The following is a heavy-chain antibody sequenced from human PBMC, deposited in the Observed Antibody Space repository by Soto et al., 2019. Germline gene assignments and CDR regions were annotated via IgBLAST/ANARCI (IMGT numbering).Heavy chain of an antibody. CDR3: ARVSLDSYPDY. CDR1: GFTFSFFS. V-gene: IGHV3-21*02. CDR2: ISHNSGHM. D-gene: IGHD5-18*01. J-gene: IGHJ4*02. Sequence: VQLVESGGGLVKPGGSLRLSCTASGFTFSFFSMNWVRQAPGKGLEWVSSISHNSGHMYYADSLKGRFTISRDNAKNSVYLQMTSLRTDDTAAYYCARVSLDSYPDYWGQGSLVTVSS.